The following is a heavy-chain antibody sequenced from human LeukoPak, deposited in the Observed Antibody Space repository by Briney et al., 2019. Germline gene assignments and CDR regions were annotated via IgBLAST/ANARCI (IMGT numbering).Heavy chain of an antibody. CDR2: IYYSGST. Sequence: SETLPLTCTVSGGSISSYYWSWIRQPPGKGLEWMGYIYYSGSTNYNPSLKSRVTISVETSKNQFSLKLKSVTAAATAVYYCARGGYYGSGNDFGFDPWGQGTLVTVSS. CDR1: GGSISSYY. D-gene: IGHD3-10*01. V-gene: IGHV4-59*01. J-gene: IGHJ5*02. CDR3: ARGGYYGSGNDFGFDP.